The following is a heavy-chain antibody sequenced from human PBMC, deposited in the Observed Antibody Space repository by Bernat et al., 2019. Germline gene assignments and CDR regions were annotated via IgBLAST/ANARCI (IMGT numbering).Heavy chain of an antibody. J-gene: IGHJ4*02. CDR1: GYTFVNYA. CDR3: ARDRVNCSGGTCYFLLDY. CDR2: SNVYNGNT. V-gene: IGHV1-18*01. D-gene: IGHD2-15*01. Sequence: QVQLVQSGAEVKKPGASLKVSCKASGYTFVNYAITWVRQAPGQGLEWMGWSNVYNGNTKFAQKLQGRVTMTTDTSTSTAYMELSSLGSDDTAVYYCARDRVNCSGGTCYFLLDYWGQGTLVTVSS.